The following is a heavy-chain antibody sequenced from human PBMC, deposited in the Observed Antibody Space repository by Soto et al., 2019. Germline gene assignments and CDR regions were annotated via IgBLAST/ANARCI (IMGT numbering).Heavy chain of an antibody. Sequence: ASVKVSCKASGYTFTSYGIRWVRQAPGQGLEWMGWISAYNGNTNYAQKLQGRVTMTTDTSTSTAYMELRSLRSDDTAVYYCARVYCSSTSCYVGYFDYWGQGTLVTVS. V-gene: IGHV1-18*01. J-gene: IGHJ4*02. CDR3: ARVYCSSTSCYVGYFDY. CDR1: GYTFTSYG. D-gene: IGHD2-2*01. CDR2: ISAYNGNT.